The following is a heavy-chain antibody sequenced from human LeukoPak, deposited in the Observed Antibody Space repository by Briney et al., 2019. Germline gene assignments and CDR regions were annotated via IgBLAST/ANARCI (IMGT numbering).Heavy chain of an antibody. CDR2: ISGSGGST. D-gene: IGHD2-8*01. CDR1: GFTFSSYA. CDR3: AKDPDIVLMVYAKEGSGTFDI. V-gene: IGHV3-23*01. Sequence: GGSLRLSCAASGFTFSSYAMSWVRQAPGKGLEWVSAISGSGGSTYYADSVKGRFTISRDNSKNTLYLQMNSLRAEDTAVYYCAKDPDIVLMVYAKEGSGTFDIWGQGTMVTVSS. J-gene: IGHJ3*02.